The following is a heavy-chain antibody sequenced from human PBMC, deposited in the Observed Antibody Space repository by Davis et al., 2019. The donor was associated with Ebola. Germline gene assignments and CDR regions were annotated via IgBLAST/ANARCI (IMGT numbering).Heavy chain of an antibody. J-gene: IGHJ6*02. CDR3: ARDTGFSSYGYYYYYGMDV. D-gene: IGHD6-13*01. CDR2: IYYSGST. V-gene: IGHV4-59*01. CDR1: GGSISSYY. Sequence: PSETLSLTCTVSGGSISSYYWSWIRQPPGKGLEWIGYIYYSGSTNYNPSLKSRVTISVDTSKNQFSLKLSSVTAADTAVYYCARDTGFSSYGYYYYYGMDVWGQGTTVTVSS.